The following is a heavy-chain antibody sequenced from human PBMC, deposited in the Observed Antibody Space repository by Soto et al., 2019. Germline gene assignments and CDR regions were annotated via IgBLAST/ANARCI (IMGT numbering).Heavy chain of an antibody. D-gene: IGHD6-19*01. J-gene: IGHJ4*02. CDR1: GFTFSSFT. V-gene: IGHV3-30-3*01. Sequence: QVQLVESGGGXXXXGRSXRLSCAASGFTFSSFTMHWVRQAPGKGLEWVAVISYDDGTNKDYADSVKGRFTISRDNPKNTLYLQMNSLRAEDTAVYYCARSIAVAGTPEFDYWGQGTLVTVSS. CDR2: ISYDDGTNK. CDR3: ARSIAVAGTPEFDY.